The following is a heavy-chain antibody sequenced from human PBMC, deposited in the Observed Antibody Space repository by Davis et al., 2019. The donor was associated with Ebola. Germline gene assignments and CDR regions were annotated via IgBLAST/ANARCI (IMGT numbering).Heavy chain of an antibody. J-gene: IGHJ5*02. Sequence: MPSETLSLTCAVYGGSFSGYYWSWIRQPPGKGLEWIGEINHSGSTNYNPSLKSRVTISVDTSKNQFSLKLSSVTAADTAVYYCARGAPYYDFWSGYNWFDPWGQGTLVTVSS. CDR3: ARGAPYYDFWSGYNWFDP. V-gene: IGHV4-34*01. D-gene: IGHD3-3*01. CDR2: INHSGST. CDR1: GGSFSGYY.